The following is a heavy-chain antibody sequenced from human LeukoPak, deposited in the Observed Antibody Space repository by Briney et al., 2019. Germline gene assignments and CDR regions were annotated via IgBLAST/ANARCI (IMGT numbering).Heavy chain of an antibody. V-gene: IGHV3-23*01. J-gene: IGHJ2*01. CDR1: GFTFSSYD. CDR2: SGGDGGST. Sequence: GGSLRLSCAASGFTFSSYDMSWVRQAQGKGLEWVSASGGDGGSTYADSVKGRFTISRDSSKNTLYLQMNSLRAEDTATYYCAKALNYWYFDLWGRGNLVTVSS. CDR3: AKALNYWYFDL.